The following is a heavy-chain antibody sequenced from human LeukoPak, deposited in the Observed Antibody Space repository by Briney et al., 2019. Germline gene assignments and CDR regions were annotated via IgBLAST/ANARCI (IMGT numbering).Heavy chain of an antibody. D-gene: IGHD2-2*02. CDR2: IYYSGST. CDR3: ARDRCSSTSCYTLGWYFDL. Sequence: SETLSLTCTVSGGSISSGGYYWRWIRQHPGKGLEWIGYIYYSGSTYYNPSLKSRVTISVDTSKNQFSLKLSSVTAADTAVYYCARDRCSSTSCYTLGWYFDLWGRGTLVSVSS. V-gene: IGHV4-31*03. J-gene: IGHJ2*01. CDR1: GGSISSGGYY.